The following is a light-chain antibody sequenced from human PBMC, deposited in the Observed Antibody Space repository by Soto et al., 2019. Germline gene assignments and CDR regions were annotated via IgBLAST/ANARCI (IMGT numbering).Light chain of an antibody. Sequence: QAVVTQEPSFSVSPGETVTITCGLNSGSVSTSYYPGWYQQTPGQAPRTLIYATNKRSSGVPDRFSGSILGNKAALTITGAQADDESDYYCVLYMVTDIVVFGGGTKLTVL. J-gene: IGLJ2*01. CDR1: SGSVSTSYY. CDR3: VLYMVTDIVV. V-gene: IGLV8-61*01. CDR2: ATN.